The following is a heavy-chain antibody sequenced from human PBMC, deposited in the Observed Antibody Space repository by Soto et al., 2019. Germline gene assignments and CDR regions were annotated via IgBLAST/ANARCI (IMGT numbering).Heavy chain of an antibody. V-gene: IGHV1-8*01. CDR2: INPNSGNT. Sequence: ASVKVSCKASGYIFTNYDINWVRQATGQGLEYMGRINPNSGNTSYAQKLQGRVTMTRDTSTSTVYMELSSLTSEDTAVYYCARDLSSYGMDVWGQGTTVTVSS. CDR1: GYIFTNYD. CDR3: ARDLSSYGMDV. J-gene: IGHJ6*02.